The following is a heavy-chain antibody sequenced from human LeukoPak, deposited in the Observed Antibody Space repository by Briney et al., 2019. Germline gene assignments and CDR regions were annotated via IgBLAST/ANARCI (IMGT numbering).Heavy chain of an antibody. CDR2: IIPIFGTA. CDR1: GGTFSSYA. D-gene: IGHD6-13*01. V-gene: IGHV1-69*13. CDR3: ARGLRQQLVNWFDP. Sequence: SVKVSCKGSGGTFSSYAISWVRQAPGQRLEWMGGIIPIFGTANYAQKFQGRVTITADESTSTAYMELSSLRSEDTAVYYCARGLRQQLVNWFDPWGQGTLVTVSS. J-gene: IGHJ5*02.